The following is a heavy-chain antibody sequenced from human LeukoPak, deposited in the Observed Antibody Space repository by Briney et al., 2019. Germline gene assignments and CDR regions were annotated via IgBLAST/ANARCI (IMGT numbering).Heavy chain of an antibody. CDR3: ARGMFDSSGYPYWDY. J-gene: IGHJ4*02. CDR2: INPNSGGT. CDR1: GYTFTGYY. Sequence: ASVKVSCKASGYTFTGYYMHWVRQAPGQGLEWMGWINPNSGGTNYAQKFQGRVTMTRDTTISTAYMERSRLRSDDTAVYYCARGMFDSSGYPYWDYWGQGTLVTVSS. V-gene: IGHV1-2*02. D-gene: IGHD3-22*01.